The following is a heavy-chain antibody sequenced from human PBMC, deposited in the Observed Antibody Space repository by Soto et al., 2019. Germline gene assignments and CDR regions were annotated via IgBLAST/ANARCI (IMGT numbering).Heavy chain of an antibody. Sequence: LRLSCAASGFTFTSYGIHWVRQAAGKGLEWMALILHDGSAEYYADSVKGRFTISRDNSKNTLYLQMNSLRAEDTAVYYCARSRDGYSFYFYYGMDGWGQGTTVTVSS. J-gene: IGHJ6*02. CDR2: ILHDGSAE. CDR1: GFTFTSYG. D-gene: IGHD4-4*01. CDR3: ARSRDGYSFYFYYGMDG. V-gene: IGHV3-30*03.